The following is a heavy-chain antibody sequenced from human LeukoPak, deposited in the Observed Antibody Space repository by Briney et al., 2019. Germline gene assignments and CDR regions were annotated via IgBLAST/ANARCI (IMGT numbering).Heavy chain of an antibody. CDR2: ISSNGGST. Sequence: PGGSLRLSCAASGFTFSSYAMHWVRQAPGKGLEYVSAISSNGGSTYYANSVKGRFTISRDNSKNTLYLQMGSLRAEDMAVYYCAGDNDYGDYYFDYWGQGTLVTVSS. D-gene: IGHD4-17*01. V-gene: IGHV3-64*01. CDR3: AGDNDYGDYYFDY. J-gene: IGHJ4*02. CDR1: GFTFSSYA.